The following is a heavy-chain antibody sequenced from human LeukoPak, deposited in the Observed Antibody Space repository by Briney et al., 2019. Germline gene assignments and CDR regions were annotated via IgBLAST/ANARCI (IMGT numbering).Heavy chain of an antibody. CDR3: ARAEVVVVVAATRYNWFDP. CDR2: FYTSGST. CDR1: GGSMSSYY. V-gene: IGHV4-4*07. Sequence: SETLSLTCTVSGGSMSSYYWSWIRQPAGKGLEWIGRFYTSGSTNYNPSLKSRLTMSVDTSKNQFSLKLSSVTAADTAVYYCARAEVVVVVAATRYNWFDPWGQGTLVTVSS. D-gene: IGHD2-15*01. J-gene: IGHJ5*02.